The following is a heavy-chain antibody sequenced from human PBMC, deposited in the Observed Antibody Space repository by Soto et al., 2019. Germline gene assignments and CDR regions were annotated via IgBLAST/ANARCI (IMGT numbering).Heavy chain of an antibody. V-gene: IGHV1-2*02. CDR2: VNANSGGT. D-gene: IGHD2-15*01. CDR3: ASPRSGQSSDLGY. CDR1: VFNVDT. J-gene: IGHJ4*02. Sequence: ASVKVSCKASVFNVDTIHWVRRAPGQGLEWMGWVNANSGGTNYAWKFHGRVTMTRDTYITTAYMELRSLTPDDTATYYCASPRSGQSSDLGYGGQGTVVPVSS.